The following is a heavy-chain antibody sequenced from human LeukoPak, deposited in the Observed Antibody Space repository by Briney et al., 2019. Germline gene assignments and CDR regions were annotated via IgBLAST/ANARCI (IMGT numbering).Heavy chain of an antibody. CDR2: INHSGST. V-gene: IGHV4-34*01. CDR1: GGSFSGYY. D-gene: IGHD6-6*01. Sequence: SETLSLTFAVYGGSFSGYYWSWIRQPPGKGLEWIGEINHSGSTNYNPSLKSRVTVSVDTSKNQFSLKLSSVTAADTAVYYCASGYSSSSGGSNWFDPWGQGTLVTVSS. CDR3: ASGYSSSSGGSNWFDP. J-gene: IGHJ5*02.